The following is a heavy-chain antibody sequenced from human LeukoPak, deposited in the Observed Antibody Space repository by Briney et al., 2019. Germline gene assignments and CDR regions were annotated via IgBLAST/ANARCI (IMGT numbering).Heavy chain of an antibody. V-gene: IGHV1-69*13. CDR2: IIPIFGTA. CDR3: ARDPHERFWSGYPIYYYYMDV. CDR1: GGTFSSYA. J-gene: IGHJ6*03. D-gene: IGHD3-3*01. Sequence: SVKVSCKASGGTFSSYAISWVRQAPGQGLEWMGGIIPIFGTANYAQKFQGRVTITADESTSTAYMELSSLRSEDTAVYYCARDPHERFWSGYPIYYYYMDVWGEGTTVTVSS.